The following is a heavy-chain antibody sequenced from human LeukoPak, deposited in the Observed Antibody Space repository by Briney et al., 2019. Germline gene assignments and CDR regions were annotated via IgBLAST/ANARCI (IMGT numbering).Heavy chain of an antibody. CDR2: TTPLFGTP. Sequence: GAPVKVSCKASGGTFSSYAITWVRQPPGQGLEWMGGTTPLFGTPNYAQKFEGSVTITADESTSTAYMELSSLRSEDTAVYYCARDLSSGWYYFDYWGQGTQVTVSS. J-gene: IGHJ4*02. CDR3: ARDLSSGWYYFDY. D-gene: IGHD6-19*01. CDR1: GGTFSSYA. V-gene: IGHV1-69*13.